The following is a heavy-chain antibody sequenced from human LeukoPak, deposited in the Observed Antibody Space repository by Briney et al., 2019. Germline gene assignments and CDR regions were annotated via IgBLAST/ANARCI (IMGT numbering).Heavy chain of an antibody. CDR2: ISYDGSNK. D-gene: IGHD6-19*01. CDR3: AKGAPYSSGRLDY. J-gene: IGHJ4*02. V-gene: IGHV3-30*18. CDR1: GFTFSSYG. Sequence: GGSLRLSCAASGFTFSSYGMHWVRQAPGKGLEWVAVISYDGSNKYYAGSVKGRFTISRDNSKNTLYLQMNSLRAEDTAVYYCAKGAPYSSGRLDYWGQGTLVTVSS.